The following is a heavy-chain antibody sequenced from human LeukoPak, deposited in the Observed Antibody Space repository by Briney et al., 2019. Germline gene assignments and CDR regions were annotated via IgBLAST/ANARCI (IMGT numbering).Heavy chain of an antibody. CDR2: IYSGGST. CDR1: GFTFSSYS. V-gene: IGHV3-53*01. J-gene: IGHJ3*02. CDR3: AKDYYKYTDAFDI. D-gene: IGHD3-22*01. Sequence: PGGSLRLSCAASGFTFSSYSMNWVRQAPGKGLEWVSIIYSGGSTYYADSVKGRFTISRDNSKNTLYLQMNSLRAEDTAVYYCAKDYYKYTDAFDIWGQGTMVTVSP.